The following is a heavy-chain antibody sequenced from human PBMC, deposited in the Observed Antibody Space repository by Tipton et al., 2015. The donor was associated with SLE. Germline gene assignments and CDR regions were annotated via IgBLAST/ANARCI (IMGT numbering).Heavy chain of an antibody. D-gene: IGHD5-24*01. Sequence: SPRLSCAASGFSFSSHWMNWVRQAPGKGLEWVANIKEDGSDQYYVDSVKGRFTLSRDTSKNTLYLQMDSLRPEDTAVYYCARCDGYNCLRGFDYWGQGTLVTVSS. CDR3: ARCDGYNCLRGFDY. CDR2: IKEDGSDQ. J-gene: IGHJ4*02. V-gene: IGHV3-7*03. CDR1: GFSFSSHW.